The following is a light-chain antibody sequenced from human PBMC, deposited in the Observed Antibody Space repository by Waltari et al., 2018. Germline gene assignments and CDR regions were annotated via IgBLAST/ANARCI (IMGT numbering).Light chain of an antibody. V-gene: IGKV3-20*01. J-gene: IGKJ1*01. CDR1: ESVRTA. Sequence: EIVLKHSPSTLSLAPEERATLSCRASESVRTALSWYQKKPGQAPRLLIFGASNRAIGIPDRFSGGGSGTDFSLTISRLEPEDVAVYFCQHYVRLPVAFGQGTKVDVK. CDR3: QHYVRLPVA. CDR2: GAS.